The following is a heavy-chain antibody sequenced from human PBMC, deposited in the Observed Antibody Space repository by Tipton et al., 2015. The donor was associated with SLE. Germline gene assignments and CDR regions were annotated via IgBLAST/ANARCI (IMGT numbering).Heavy chain of an antibody. V-gene: IGHV4-39*01. CDR1: GGSISSSSYY. J-gene: IGHJ4*02. CDR3: ASVKSVDNSAYRPFDH. Sequence: TLSLTCTVSGGSISSSSYYWGWIRQPPGKGLEWIGNIYYSGSAYYSSPLKSRGTISVDTSKNQFSQKLTSVTAEDTAIYYCASVKSVDNSAYRPFDHWGQGTLVTVSS. D-gene: IGHD3-22*01. CDR2: IYYSGSA.